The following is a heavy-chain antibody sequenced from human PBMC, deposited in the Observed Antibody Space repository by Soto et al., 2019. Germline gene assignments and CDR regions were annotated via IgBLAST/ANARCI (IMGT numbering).Heavy chain of an antibody. CDR3: ARIDDYGDYVTDY. CDR2: IWYDGSQR. CDR1: GFTFNTHG. D-gene: IGHD4-17*01. J-gene: IGHJ4*02. Sequence: VELVESGGGVVQPGGSLRLSCAASGFTFNTHGMHWVRQAPGKGLEWVAVIWYDGSQRYYADFVRGRFTISRVNSQNTLYLQMTSLRAEDTAVYYCARIDDYGDYVTDYWGQGALVTVSS. V-gene: IGHV3-33*01.